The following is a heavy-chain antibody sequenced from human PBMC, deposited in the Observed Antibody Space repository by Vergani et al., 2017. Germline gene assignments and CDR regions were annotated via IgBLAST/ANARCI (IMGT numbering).Heavy chain of an antibody. CDR2: INPSGGRT. Sequence: QVQLVQSGAEVKKPGASVKVSCKASGYTFTSYYMHWVRQAPGQGLEWMGIINPSGGRTTYAQKFQGRVTMTRDTSPSTVYMELSSLRSEVTAVYYCARDGTYYDCCSGESGVDPWGQGTLVTVSS. V-gene: IGHV1-46*03. D-gene: IGHD3-3*01. CDR3: ARDGTYYDCCSGESGVDP. CDR1: GYTFTSYY. J-gene: IGHJ5*02.